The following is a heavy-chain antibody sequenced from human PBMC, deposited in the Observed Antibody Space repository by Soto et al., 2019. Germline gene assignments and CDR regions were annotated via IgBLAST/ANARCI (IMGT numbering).Heavy chain of an antibody. J-gene: IGHJ3*02. CDR1: GYTFTSYG. V-gene: IGHV1-8*02. Sequence: AAVKVACKASGYTFTSYGISWVRQAHRQGLEGLGWMNPNSGNTGYAQKFQGRVTTTRTTSISTAYMELSSLRSEDTAVYYCARAGDILTGYYNAVGDDAFDIWGQGTMVTVSS. CDR2: MNPNSGNT. CDR3: ARAGDILTGYYNAVGDDAFDI. D-gene: IGHD3-9*01.